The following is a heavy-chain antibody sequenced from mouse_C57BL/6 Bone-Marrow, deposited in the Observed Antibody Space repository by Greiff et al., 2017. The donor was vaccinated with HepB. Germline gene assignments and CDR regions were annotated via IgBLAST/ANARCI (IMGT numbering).Heavy chain of an antibody. CDR3: APGLGRGRAWFAY. V-gene: IGHV1-52*01. CDR1: GYTFTSYW. D-gene: IGHD4-1*01. Sequence: VQLQQPGAELVRPGSSVKLSCKASGYTFTSYWMHWVKQRPIQGLEWIVNIDPSDSETHYNQKFKDKATLTVDKSSSTAYMQLSSLTSEDSAVYYCAPGLGRGRAWFAYWGQGTLVTVSA. CDR2: IDPSDSET. J-gene: IGHJ3*01.